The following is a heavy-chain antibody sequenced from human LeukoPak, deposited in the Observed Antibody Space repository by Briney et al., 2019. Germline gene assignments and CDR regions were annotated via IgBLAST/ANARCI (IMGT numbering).Heavy chain of an antibody. D-gene: IGHD4-17*01. CDR3: ARERYGDYAFDY. CDR2: ISSSSTYI. V-gene: IGHV3-21*01. J-gene: IGHJ4*02. CDR1: GFTFSSYT. Sequence: PGGSLRLSCAALGFTFSSYTMNWVRQAPGKGLEWVSSISSSSTYIWNADSVKGRFTISRDNAKNSLHLQMNSLRAEDTAVYYCARERYGDYAFDYWGQGTLVTVSS.